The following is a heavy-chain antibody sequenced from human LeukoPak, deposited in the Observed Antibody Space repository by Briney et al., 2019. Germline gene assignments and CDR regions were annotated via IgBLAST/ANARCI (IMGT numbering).Heavy chain of an antibody. D-gene: IGHD3-3*01. J-gene: IGHJ3*02. CDR1: GYSISSGYY. CDR3: ARVYWDYDFWSGNDAFDI. Sequence: SETLSLTCAVSGYSISSGYYWGWIRQPPGKGLEWIGSIYHSGSTYYNPSLKSRVTISVGTSKNQFSLKLSSVTAADTAVYYCARVYWDYDFWSGNDAFDIWGQGTMVTVSS. CDR2: IYHSGST. V-gene: IGHV4-38-2*01.